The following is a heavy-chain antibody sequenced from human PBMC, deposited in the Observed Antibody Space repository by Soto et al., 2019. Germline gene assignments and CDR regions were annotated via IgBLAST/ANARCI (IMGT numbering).Heavy chain of an antibody. D-gene: IGHD2-2*01. V-gene: IGHV4-34*01. CDR2: INHSGST. J-gene: IGHJ5*02. CDR3: ARGSDIVVVPAAMDCWFDP. CDR1: GGSFSGYY. Sequence: QVQLQQWGAGLLKPSETLSLTCAVYGGSFSGYYWSWIRQPPGKGLEWIGEINHSGSTNYNPSLKSRVTISVDTYKNQFSLKLSSVTAADTAVYYCARGSDIVVVPAAMDCWFDPWGQGTLVTVSS.